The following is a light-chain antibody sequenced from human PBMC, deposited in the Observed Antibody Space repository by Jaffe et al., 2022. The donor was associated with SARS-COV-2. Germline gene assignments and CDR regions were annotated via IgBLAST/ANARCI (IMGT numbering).Light chain of an antibody. CDR1: SSDVGSYNY. CDR2: GVS. Sequence: QSALTQPASVSGSPGQSITISCTGTSSDVGSYNYVSWYQHHPGRAPKLIIYGVSNRPSGVSNRFSGSKSGNTASLTISGLQAEDEAEYHCSSYASSSSYVFGTGTKVTVL. CDR3: SSYASSSSYV. J-gene: IGLJ1*01. V-gene: IGLV2-14*03.